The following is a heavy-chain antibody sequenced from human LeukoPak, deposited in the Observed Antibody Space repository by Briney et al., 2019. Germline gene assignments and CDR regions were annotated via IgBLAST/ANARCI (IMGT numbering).Heavy chain of an antibody. CDR2: ISSSSSYI. V-gene: IGHV3-21*01. CDR3: ARVVCEITAVNNDSFDL. D-gene: IGHD4-17*01. Sequence: WGSLRLSCTVSGFTFSSDSIYWVRQAPGKGLEWVSSISSSSSYIYYADSVKGRFTISRDNAKNSLYLQINRLRAEDTAVYYSARVVCEITAVNNDSFDLCGQGTMVTVSS. J-gene: IGHJ3*01. CDR1: GFTFSSDS.